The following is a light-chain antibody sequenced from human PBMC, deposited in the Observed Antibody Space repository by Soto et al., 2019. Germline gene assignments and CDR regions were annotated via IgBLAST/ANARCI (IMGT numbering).Light chain of an antibody. CDR3: HQYDGSPIT. Sequence: EIVLTQSPGTLSLSPGERATLSCRASRSVGTYLAWYQQKPGQAPRLLIYGISKRATGIPDRFSGGGSGTDFTLTISRPEPEDFALYICHQYDGSPITFGKGKRLEIK. J-gene: IGKJ5*01. V-gene: IGKV3-20*01. CDR1: RSVGTY. CDR2: GIS.